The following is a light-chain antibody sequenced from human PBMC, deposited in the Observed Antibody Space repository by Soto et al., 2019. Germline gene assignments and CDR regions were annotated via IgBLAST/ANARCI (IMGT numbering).Light chain of an antibody. Sequence: DIQMTQSPSTRSASVGDRVTITCRASQNVNNCLAWYQQKPGKAPKLLIHKASNLESGVPSRFSGSGSGTVFSLTISSLQPDDFATYYCQQYNSYWTFGQGTKVEIK. CDR3: QQYNSYWT. CDR2: KAS. CDR1: QNVNNC. J-gene: IGKJ1*01. V-gene: IGKV1-5*03.